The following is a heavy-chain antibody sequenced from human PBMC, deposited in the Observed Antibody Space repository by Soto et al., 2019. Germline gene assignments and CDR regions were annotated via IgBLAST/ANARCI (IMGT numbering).Heavy chain of an antibody. D-gene: IGHD6-6*01. CDR2: IRSKAYGGTT. CDR1: GFTFGDYA. J-gene: IGHJ6*02. CDR3: TRGIAARYYYYYGMDV. V-gene: IGHV3-49*04. Sequence: GGSLRLSCTASGFTFGDYAMSWVRQAPGKGLEWVGFIRSKAYGGTTEYAASVKGRFTISRDDSKSIAYLQMNSLKTEDTAVYYCTRGIAARYYYYYGMDVWGQGTTVTVSS.